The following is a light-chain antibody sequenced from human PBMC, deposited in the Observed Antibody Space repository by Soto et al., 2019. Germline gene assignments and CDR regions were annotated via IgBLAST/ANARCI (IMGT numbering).Light chain of an antibody. Sequence: QSALTQPAPVSGSPGQSITISCTATSSDVGSYNLVSWYQQYPGKAPKLMIYEATKRPSGVSDRFSGSKSGNTASLTISGLQPEDEADYYCCSYTTSGSFVFGTGTKLTFL. J-gene: IGLJ1*01. V-gene: IGLV2-23*01. CDR3: CSYTTSGSFV. CDR2: EAT. CDR1: SSDVGSYNL.